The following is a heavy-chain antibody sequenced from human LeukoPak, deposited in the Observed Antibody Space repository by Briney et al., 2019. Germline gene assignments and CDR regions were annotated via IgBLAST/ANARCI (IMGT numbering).Heavy chain of an antibody. D-gene: IGHD3-16*01. CDR1: GGSISSYY. Sequence: SETLSLTCTVSGGSISSYYWSWIRQPPGKGLEWIGYIYYSGSTNYNPSLKSRVTISVDTSKNQFSLKLSSVTAADTAVYYCARDRTGFHGGGWFDPWGQGTLVTVSS. V-gene: IGHV4-59*01. CDR2: IYYSGST. J-gene: IGHJ5*02. CDR3: ARDRTGFHGGGWFDP.